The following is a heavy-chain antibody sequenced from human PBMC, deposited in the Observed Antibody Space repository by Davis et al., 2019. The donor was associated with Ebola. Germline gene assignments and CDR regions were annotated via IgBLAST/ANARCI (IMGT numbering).Heavy chain of an antibody. CDR3: ARGNYGDYIVLYYYNMDV. J-gene: IGHJ6*02. V-gene: IGHV4-61*01. Sequence: GSLRLSCTVSGGSVSSGSYYWSWIRQPPGKGLEWIGYIYYSGSTNYNPSLKSRVTVSLDTSKNQFSLKLSSVTAADTAVYYCARGNYGDYIVLYYYNMDVWGQGTTVTVSS. D-gene: IGHD4-17*01. CDR1: GGSVSSGSYY. CDR2: IYYSGST.